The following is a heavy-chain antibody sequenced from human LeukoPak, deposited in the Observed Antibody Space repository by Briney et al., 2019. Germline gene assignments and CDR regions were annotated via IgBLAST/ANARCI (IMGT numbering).Heavy chain of an antibody. V-gene: IGHV3-11*01. CDR1: GFTFSDYY. CDR2: IRCNGSTI. J-gene: IGHJ5*02. D-gene: IGHD2/OR15-2a*01. Sequence: GGSLRLSCAASGFTFSDYYMSWIRQAPGRGLEGVSYIRCNGSTIYYADSVRGRFTISRDNAKNSLYLQMNSLRAEDTAVYYCAREIYYLSGGLWFDPWGQGTLVTVSS. CDR3: AREIYYLSGGLWFDP.